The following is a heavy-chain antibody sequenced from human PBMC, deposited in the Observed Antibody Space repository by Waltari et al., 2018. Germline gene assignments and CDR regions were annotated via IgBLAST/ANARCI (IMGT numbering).Heavy chain of an antibody. J-gene: IGHJ4*02. CDR1: GGSISSSSYY. Sequence: QLQLQESGPGLVKPSETLSLTCPVSGGSISSSSYYWGWIRQPPGKGLEWIGSIYYSGSTYYNPSLKSRVTISVDTSKNQFSLKLSSVTAADTAVYYCARDRGSYYAYWGQGTLVTVSS. V-gene: IGHV4-39*07. CDR2: IYYSGST. D-gene: IGHD1-26*01. CDR3: ARDRGSYYAY.